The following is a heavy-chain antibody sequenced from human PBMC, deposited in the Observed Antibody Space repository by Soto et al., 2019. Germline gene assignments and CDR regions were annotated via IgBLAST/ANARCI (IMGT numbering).Heavy chain of an antibody. CDR2: MNPNSGNT. CDR3: AKCHLLSFGVSAGMDV. D-gene: IGHD3-16*01. Sequence: ASVKVSCKASGYTFTSYDINWVRQATGQGLEWMGWMNPNSGNTGYAQKFQGRVTMTRNTSISTAYMELSSLRSEDTAVYYCAKCHLLSFGVSAGMDVWGQGTTVTVSS. V-gene: IGHV1-8*01. CDR1: GYTFTSYD. J-gene: IGHJ6*02.